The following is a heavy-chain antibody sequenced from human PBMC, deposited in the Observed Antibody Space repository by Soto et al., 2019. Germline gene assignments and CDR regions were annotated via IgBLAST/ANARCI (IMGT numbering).Heavy chain of an antibody. CDR1: GGSISSYY. V-gene: IGHV4-59*01. Sequence: SETLSLTCTVSGGSISSYYWNWIRQPPGKGLEWIGYIYSSGSTIYNPSLKSRVTISVDTSKNQFSLNLSSVTAADTAVYYCARMYYYDSSAYEALDYWGQGILVTVS. J-gene: IGHJ4*02. D-gene: IGHD3-22*01. CDR3: ARMYYYDSSAYEALDY. CDR2: IYSSGST.